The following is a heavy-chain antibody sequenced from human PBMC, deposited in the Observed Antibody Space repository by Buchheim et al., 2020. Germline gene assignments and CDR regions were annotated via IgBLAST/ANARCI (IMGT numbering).Heavy chain of an antibody. Sequence: QVQLQESGPGLVKPSETLSLTCTVSGGSISSYYWSWIRQSPGKGLEWIAYIYYNGNTNYNPSLKSRLTISLDTPTNQFSLTLRSVTPADTAVYYCAREKAVAPRGYFDSWGQGTL. V-gene: IGHV4-59*01. CDR3: AREKAVAPRGYFDS. CDR1: GGSISSYY. CDR2: IYYNGNT. J-gene: IGHJ4*02.